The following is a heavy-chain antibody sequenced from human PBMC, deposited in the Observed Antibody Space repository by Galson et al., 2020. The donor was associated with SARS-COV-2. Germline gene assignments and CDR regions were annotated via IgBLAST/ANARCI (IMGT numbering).Heavy chain of an antibody. CDR1: GFTFSSYS. CDR3: ARDLTTVTTDYFDY. Sequence: GGSLRLSCAASGFTFSSYSMNWVRQAPGKGLEWVSSISSSSSYIYYADSVKGRFTISRDNAKNSLYLQMNSLRAEDTAVYYCARDLTTVTTDYFDYWGQGTLVTVSS. J-gene: IGHJ4*02. D-gene: IGHD4-4*01. V-gene: IGHV3-21*01. CDR2: ISSSSSYI.